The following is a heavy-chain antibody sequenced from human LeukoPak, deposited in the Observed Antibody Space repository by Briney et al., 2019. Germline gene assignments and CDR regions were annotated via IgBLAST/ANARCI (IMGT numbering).Heavy chain of an antibody. CDR3: AKGSSAGRPYYFDY. Sequence: PGGSLRLSCVASGFTFSSTTMGWVRQAPGRGLEWVSSITAIDGRTYYADSVRGRFTISRDNSKNTLYLQMNSLRAEDTAMYYCAKGSSAGRPYYFDYWGQGTLVTVSS. J-gene: IGHJ4*02. D-gene: IGHD3-10*01. V-gene: IGHV3-23*01. CDR1: GFTFSSTT. CDR2: ITAIDGRT.